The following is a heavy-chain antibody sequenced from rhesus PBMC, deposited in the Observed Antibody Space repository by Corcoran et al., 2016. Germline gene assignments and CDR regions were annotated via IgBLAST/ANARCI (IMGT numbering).Heavy chain of an antibody. J-gene: IGHJ4*01. V-gene: IGHV1-198*01. D-gene: IGHD5-42*01. CDR3: ARGGIQRVQFTY. CDR1: GFTLGSYD. CDR2: FIPLVVET. Sequence: QVQLVQSGAEVKKPGPSVKVACTASGFTLGSYDISGVRQAPGQGLGGMELFIPLVVETHSAEEFQGGFTMTADPSTSTAYMELSSLRSEDTAVYYCARGGIQRVQFTYWGQGVLVTVSS.